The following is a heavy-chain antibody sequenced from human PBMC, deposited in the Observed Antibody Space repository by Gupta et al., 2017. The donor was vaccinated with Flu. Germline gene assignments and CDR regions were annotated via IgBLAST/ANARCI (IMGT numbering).Heavy chain of an antibody. CDR3: ARQAGAAAPMSF. V-gene: IGHV5-51*01. J-gene: IGHJ4*02. Sequence: SFSDDWIVWVRQMPGKGLEYMGIIHPSDSDSRYSPSFQGQVTISADRSMSTAYLQWSSLKASDTAIYYCARQAGAAAPMSFWGQGTLVTVS. CDR1: SFSDDW. D-gene: IGHD6-25*01. CDR2: IHPSDSDS.